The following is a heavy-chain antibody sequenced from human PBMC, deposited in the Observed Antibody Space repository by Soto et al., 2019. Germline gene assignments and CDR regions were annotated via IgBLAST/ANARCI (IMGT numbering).Heavy chain of an antibody. CDR3: ARDSSSWPFDY. CDR2: IYYSGST. CDR1: GGSISSYY. Sequence: SETLSLTCTVSGGSISSYYWSWIRQPPGKGLEWFGYIYYSGSTNYNPSLKSRVTISVDTSKNQFSLKLSCVTAADTAVYYCARDSSSWPFDYWGQGTLVTVSS. V-gene: IGHV4-59*12. D-gene: IGHD6-13*01. J-gene: IGHJ4*02.